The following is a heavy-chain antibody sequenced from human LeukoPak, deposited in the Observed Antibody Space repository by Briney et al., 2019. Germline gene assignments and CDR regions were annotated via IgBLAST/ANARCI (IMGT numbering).Heavy chain of an antibody. V-gene: IGHV3-23*01. CDR2: ISSGGDTT. CDR3: AKGETYYDFWSGYTSLKWFDP. D-gene: IGHD3-3*01. CDR1: GLTFSSHA. Sequence: GGSLRLSCAASGLTFSSHAMNWVRQAPGKGLEWVSVISSGGDTTNYADSVKGRFTVSRDNSKNMLYLQMNSLRVEDTAVYYCAKGETYYDFWSGYTSLKWFDPWGQGTLVTVSS. J-gene: IGHJ5*02.